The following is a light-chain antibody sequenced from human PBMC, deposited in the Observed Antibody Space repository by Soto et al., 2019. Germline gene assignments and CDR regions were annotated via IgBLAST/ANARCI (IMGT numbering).Light chain of an antibody. J-gene: IGLJ3*02. V-gene: IGLV7-46*01. CDR1: TGAVTSGHY. CDR3: LLSYSGARWV. CDR2: DTS. Sequence: QAVVTQAPSLTVSPGGTVTLTCGSSTGAVTSGHYPFWFQQRPGQAPRTLIYDTSNKHSWTPARFSGSLLGGKAALTLSGAQPEDEADYYCLLSYSGARWVFGGGTKVTVL.